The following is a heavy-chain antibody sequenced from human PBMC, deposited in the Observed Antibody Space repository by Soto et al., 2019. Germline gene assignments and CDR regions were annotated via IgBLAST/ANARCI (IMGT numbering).Heavy chain of an antibody. D-gene: IGHD3-10*01. CDR1: GFSLSNVRMG. Sequence: QVTLKESGPVLVKPTETLMLTCTVSGFSLSNVRMGVSWIRQPPGKALEWLAHIFSNDDKSYNTSLKSRLTISKDTSRSQVVLTMNNMDPVDTATYFCARLNVMLIESYFYAVDVWGQGTTVTVSS. V-gene: IGHV2-26*01. CDR3: ARLNVMLIESYFYAVDV. CDR2: IFSNDDK. J-gene: IGHJ6*02.